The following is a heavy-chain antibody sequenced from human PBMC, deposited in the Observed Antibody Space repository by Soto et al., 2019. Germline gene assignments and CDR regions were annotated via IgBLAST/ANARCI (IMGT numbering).Heavy chain of an antibody. D-gene: IGHD3-3*01. J-gene: IGHJ6*03. Sequence: QLQLQESGPGLVKPSETLSLTCTVSGDSITISSHYWGWIRQPPGKGLEWITNIYYSGSTYYNPSLKSRVTISLDTSKNKVSLKLGSVTAADTAVYYCARIKIVGVLTYYMDAWGKGTTVTVSS. CDR1: GDSITISSHY. V-gene: IGHV4-39*01. CDR2: IYYSGST. CDR3: ARIKIVGVLTYYMDA.